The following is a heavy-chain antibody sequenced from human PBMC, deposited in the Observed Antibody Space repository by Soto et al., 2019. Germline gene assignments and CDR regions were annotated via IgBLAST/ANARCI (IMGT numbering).Heavy chain of an antibody. V-gene: IGHV1-18*01. D-gene: IGHD6-13*01. CDR3: AGEGAAAGTVWFST. J-gene: IGHJ5*02. CDR1: GYTFTSYG. Sequence: QVQLVQSGAEVKKPGASVKVSCKASGYTFTSYGISWVRQAPGQGLEWMGWISASNGNTNYAQKLQGSVTMTADTSRSTAYMGRRSLRSDDTAVYYCAGEGAAAGTVWFSTWGQGTLVTVSS. CDR2: ISASNGNT.